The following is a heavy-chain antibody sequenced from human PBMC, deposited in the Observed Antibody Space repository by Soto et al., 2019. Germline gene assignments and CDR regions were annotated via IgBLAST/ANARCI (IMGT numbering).Heavy chain of an antibody. J-gene: IGHJ6*02. D-gene: IGHD2-2*01. CDR1: GGTFSSYA. CDR2: IIPIFGTT. CDR3: ARPSSSSLENSYYYAVDV. Sequence: QVQLVQSGAEVKKPGSSVKISCKASGGTFSSYAISWVRQAPGQGLEWMGGIIPIFGTTNYALKFQGRGSINADNSTSTADMELSSLRSDDTAVYYCARPSSSSLENSYYYAVDVWGQGTTVIVSS. V-gene: IGHV1-69*14.